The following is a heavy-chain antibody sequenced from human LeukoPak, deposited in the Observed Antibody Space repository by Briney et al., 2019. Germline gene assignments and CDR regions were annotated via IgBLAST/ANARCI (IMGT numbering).Heavy chain of an antibody. J-gene: IGHJ4*02. CDR3: ARDGGYSAGFDY. V-gene: IGHV3-48*02. CDR2: ISSSTAT. CDR1: GLTFNLYG. D-gene: IGHD1-26*01. Sequence: GGSLRLSCTASGLTFNLYGMNWVRQAPGKGLEWVPYISSSTATYYADSVKGRFTISRDNAKNSVFLQMNSLRDEDTAVYYCARDGGYSAGFDYWGQGTLVTVSS.